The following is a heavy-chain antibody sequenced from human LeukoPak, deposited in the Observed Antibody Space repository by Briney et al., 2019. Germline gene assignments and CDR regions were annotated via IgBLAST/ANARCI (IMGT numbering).Heavy chain of an antibody. V-gene: IGHV4-34*01. D-gene: IGHD2-2*01. J-gene: IGHJ5*02. CDR1: LESFRGYY. CDR2: IYHSGKA. CDR3: ARAWRYCSSTSCYVRWNWFDP. Sequence: SETLSLTCVVHLESFRGYYRCWIPQTPGKGLGWIGEIYHSGKANYNMSLKCRVTISVDRSKNQFSLKLSSVTVADTAVYYCARAWRYCSSTSCYVRWNWFDPWGQGTLVTVSS.